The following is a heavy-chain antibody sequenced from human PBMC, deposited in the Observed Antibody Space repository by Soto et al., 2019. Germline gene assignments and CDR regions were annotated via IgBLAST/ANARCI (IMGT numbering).Heavy chain of an antibody. Sequence: ASVKVSCKASGYTFTSYYMHWVRPAPGQGLEWMGIINPSGGSTSYAQKFQGRVTMTRDTSTSTVYMELSSLRSEDTAVYYCAREKLEGYSSGWGAFDIWGQGTMVTVSS. CDR1: GYTFTSYY. J-gene: IGHJ3*02. D-gene: IGHD6-19*01. V-gene: IGHV1-46*03. CDR2: INPSGGST. CDR3: AREKLEGYSSGWGAFDI.